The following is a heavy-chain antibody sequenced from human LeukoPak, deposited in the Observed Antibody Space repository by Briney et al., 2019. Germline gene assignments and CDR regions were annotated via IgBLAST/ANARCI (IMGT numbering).Heavy chain of an antibody. CDR3: ARGRTYSSSWPFDY. J-gene: IGHJ4*02. D-gene: IGHD6-13*01. CDR2: ISSSGGSI. CDR1: GFTFNDYY. V-gene: IGHV3-11*04. Sequence: GGSLRLSCAASGFTFNDYYMSWIRQAPGKGLEWVSYISSSGGSINYADSVKGRFTISRDNAKNSLYLQMDSLRAEDTAVYYCARGRTYSSSWPFDYWGQGTLVTVSS.